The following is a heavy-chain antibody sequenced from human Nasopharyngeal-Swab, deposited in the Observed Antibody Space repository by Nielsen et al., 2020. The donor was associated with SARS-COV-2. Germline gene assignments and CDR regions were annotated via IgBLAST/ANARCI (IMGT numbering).Heavy chain of an antibody. CDR3: ARHVRSYYYGSGNWFDP. Sequence: GESLKISCKGSGYSFTSYWISWVHQMPGKGLEWMGRIDPSDSYTNYSPSFQGHVTISADKSISTAYLQWSSLKASDTAMYYCARHVRSYYYGSGNWFDPWGQGTLVTVSS. J-gene: IGHJ5*02. D-gene: IGHD3-10*01. CDR1: GYSFTSYW. CDR2: IDPSDSYT. V-gene: IGHV5-10-1*01.